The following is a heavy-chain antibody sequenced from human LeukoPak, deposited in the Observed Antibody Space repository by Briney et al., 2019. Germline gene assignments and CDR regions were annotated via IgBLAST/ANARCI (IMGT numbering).Heavy chain of an antibody. CDR3: ARGDCSSTSCYFPYYYYYYGMDV. CDR1: GFTFSDYY. Sequence: GGSLRLSCAASGFTFSDYYMSWIRQAPGKGLEWVSYISSSGSTIYYADSVKGRFTISRDNAKNSLYLQMNSLRAEDTAVYYCARGDCSSTSCYFPYYYYYYGMDVWGQGTTVTVSS. V-gene: IGHV3-11*04. D-gene: IGHD2-2*01. J-gene: IGHJ6*02. CDR2: ISSSGSTI.